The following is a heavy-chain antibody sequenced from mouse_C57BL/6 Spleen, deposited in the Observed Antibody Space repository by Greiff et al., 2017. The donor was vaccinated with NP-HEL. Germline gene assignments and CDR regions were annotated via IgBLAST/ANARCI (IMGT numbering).Heavy chain of an antibody. V-gene: IGHV1-64*01. CDR2: IHPNSGST. CDR3: ARSGYDGSSYEDFDY. J-gene: IGHJ2*01. D-gene: IGHD1-1*01. Sequence: VQLQQSGAELVKPGASVKLSCKASGYTFTSYWMHWVKQRPGQGLEWIGMIHPNSGSTNYNEKFKSKATLTVDKSSSTAYMQLSSLTSEDSAVYSGARSGYDGSSYEDFDYWGQGTTLTVSS. CDR1: GYTFTSYW.